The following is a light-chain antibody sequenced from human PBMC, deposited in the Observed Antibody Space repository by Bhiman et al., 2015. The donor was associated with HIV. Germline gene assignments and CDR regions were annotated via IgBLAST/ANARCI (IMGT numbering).Light chain of an antibody. V-gene: IGLV3-19*01. J-gene: IGLJ1*01. CDR2: GNN. CDR3: HSRDTSTNVGV. Sequence: SSELTQDPAVSVALGQTVRITCQGDSLRTYYASWYQQKPGQAPVLVIYGNNRRPSGIPDRFSGSSSGNTASLTFTGAQAEDEADYYCHSRDTSTNVGVFGPGTKVTVL. CDR1: SLRTYY.